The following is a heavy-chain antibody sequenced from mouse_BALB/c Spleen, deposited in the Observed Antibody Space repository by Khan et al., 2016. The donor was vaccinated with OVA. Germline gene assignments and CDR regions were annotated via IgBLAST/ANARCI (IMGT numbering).Heavy chain of an antibody. CDR3: ARRTTEYALDY. V-gene: IGHV1-4*01. Sequence: QVRLQQSGAELARPGASVKMSCKASGYTFTSHTMHWVKQRPGQGLEWIGYINPRSGYTQYNQKFNDKATLTADISSSTAYIQLSSLTSEDSAVYYCARRTTEYALDYWGQGTSVTVSS. J-gene: IGHJ4*01. D-gene: IGHD2-14*01. CDR2: INPRSGYT. CDR1: GYTFTSHT.